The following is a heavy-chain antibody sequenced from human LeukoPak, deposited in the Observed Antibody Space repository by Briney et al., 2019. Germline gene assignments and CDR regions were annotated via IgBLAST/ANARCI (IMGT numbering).Heavy chain of an antibody. CDR1: GYTFTSYD. V-gene: IGHV1-8*01. CDR2: MNPNSGNT. J-gene: IGHJ3*02. Sequence: GASVKVSCKASGYTFTSYDINWVRQATGQGLEWMGWMNPNSGNTGYAQKFQGRVTMTRNTSISTAYMELSSLRSEDTAVYYCARSGAKWLRTANYAFDMWGQGTMVTVSS. CDR3: ARSGAKWLRTANYAFDM. D-gene: IGHD5-12*01.